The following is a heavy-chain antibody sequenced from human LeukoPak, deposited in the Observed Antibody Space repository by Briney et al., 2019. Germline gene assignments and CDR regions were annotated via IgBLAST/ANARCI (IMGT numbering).Heavy chain of an antibody. Sequence: PGGSLRLSCAASGFTSSSYWMSWVRQAPGKGLEWVANIKQDGSEKYYVDSVKGRFTISRDNAKNSLYLQMNSLRAEDTAVYYCARDHGSAAAGMLYMDVWGKGTTVTVSS. CDR1: GFTSSSYW. D-gene: IGHD6-13*01. V-gene: IGHV3-7*01. CDR2: IKQDGSEK. J-gene: IGHJ6*03. CDR3: ARDHGSAAAGMLYMDV.